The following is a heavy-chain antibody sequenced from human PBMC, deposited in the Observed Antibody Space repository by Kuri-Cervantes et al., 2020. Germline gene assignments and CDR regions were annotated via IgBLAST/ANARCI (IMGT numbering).Heavy chain of an antibody. D-gene: IGHD2-2*01. CDR1: GYTFTSYD. CDR2: MNPNSGNT. Sequence: ASVKVSCKASGYTFTSYDINWVRQATGQGLEWMGWMNPNSGNTGYAQKFQGRVTMTRNTSISTAYMELSRLRSDDTAVYYCALGFCSRTSRLVIDYWGQGALVTVSS. J-gene: IGHJ4*02. V-gene: IGHV1-8*02. CDR3: ALGFCSRTSRLVIDY.